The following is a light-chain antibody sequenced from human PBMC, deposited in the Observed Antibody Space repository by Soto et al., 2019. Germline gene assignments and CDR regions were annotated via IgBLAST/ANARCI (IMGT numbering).Light chain of an antibody. CDR1: QGISTY. V-gene: IGKV1-9*01. Sequence: IQLTQSPSSLSASVGDRVTITCRASQGISTYLAWYQQKPGKAPKLLIKAASTLQSGVPSRFSGSGSGTDFTLTISGLQPEDFATYYYPPINNVSYQITFGQGTLLEIK. CDR2: AAS. J-gene: IGKJ5*01. CDR3: PPINNVSYQIT.